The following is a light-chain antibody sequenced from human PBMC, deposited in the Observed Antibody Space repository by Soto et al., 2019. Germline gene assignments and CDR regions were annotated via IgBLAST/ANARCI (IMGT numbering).Light chain of an antibody. J-gene: IGKJ4*01. CDR3: QQRSSSPLT. CDR1: QSVSSY. V-gene: IGKV3-11*01. CDR2: DAS. Sequence: EIVLTQSPATLSLSPGERATLSCRASQSVSSYLAWYQQKPGQAPRLLIYDASNMPTGIPSRFSGSGSGTDFTLTISSLEPEDFANYYCQQRSSSPLTFGGGTKVEIK.